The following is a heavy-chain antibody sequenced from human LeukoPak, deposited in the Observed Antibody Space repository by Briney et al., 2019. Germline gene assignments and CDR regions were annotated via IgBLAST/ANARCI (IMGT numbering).Heavy chain of an antibody. V-gene: IGHV1-46*01. D-gene: IGHD3-10*01. CDR2: INPSGGRT. Sequence: ASVTVSFKASVYTFTNYYMHWVRQAPGQGLEWMGIINPSGGRTSYAQKFQGRVTMTRDTSTSTVYMELSSLRSEDTAVYYCARGQVYGSGSYYNTPFRYWGQGTLVTVSS. J-gene: IGHJ4*02. CDR3: ARGQVYGSGSYYNTPFRY. CDR1: VYTFTNYY.